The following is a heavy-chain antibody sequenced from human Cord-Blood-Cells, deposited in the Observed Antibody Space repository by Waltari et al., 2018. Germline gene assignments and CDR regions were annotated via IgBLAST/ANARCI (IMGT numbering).Heavy chain of an antibody. J-gene: IGHJ2*01. CDR3: AKVPGGIHNWYFDL. V-gene: IGHV3-23*01. CDR2: SRGSGGSK. D-gene: IGHD5-18*01. Sequence: EVQLLESGGGLVQPGGSLRLSCAASGFTFSSYAMSWVRQAPGKGLEWVSASRGSGGSKYYPDSGKGRFTISRDNAKNTLYLQMNSLRAEDTAVYYCAKVPGGIHNWYFDLWGRGTLVTVSS. CDR1: GFTFSSYA.